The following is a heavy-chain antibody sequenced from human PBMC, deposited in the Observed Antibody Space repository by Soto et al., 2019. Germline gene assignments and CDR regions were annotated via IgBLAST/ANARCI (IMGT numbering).Heavy chain of an antibody. J-gene: IGHJ5*02. V-gene: IGHV4-38-2*01. CDR3: AGCGRLRLNWSVH. D-gene: IGHD4-17*01. Sequence: PSETLSLTCAVSGYSISSGYYWGWIRQPPGKGLEWIGSIYHSGSTYYTPSLKSRVTLSVDTSKNQFFLKLSSVTAADTAVYYWAGCGRLRLNWSVHWGQGTLVTVSS. CDR1: GYSISSGYY. CDR2: IYHSGST.